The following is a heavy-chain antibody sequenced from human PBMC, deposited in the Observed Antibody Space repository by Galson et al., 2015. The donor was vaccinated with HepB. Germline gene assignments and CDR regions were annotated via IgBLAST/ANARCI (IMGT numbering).Heavy chain of an antibody. J-gene: IGHJ4*02. D-gene: IGHD6-19*01. CDR3: ARGAGGYSSGSKHYFDY. V-gene: IGHV1-24*01. Sequence: WVRQAPGKGLEWMGGFDPEDGETIYAQKFQGRVTMTEDTSTDTAYMELSSLRSEDTAVYYCARGAGGYSSGSKHYFDYWGQGTLVTVSS. CDR2: FDPEDGET.